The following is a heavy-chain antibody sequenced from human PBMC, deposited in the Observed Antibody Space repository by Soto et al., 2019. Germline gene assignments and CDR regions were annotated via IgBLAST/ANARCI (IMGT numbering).Heavy chain of an antibody. Sequence: GGSLRLSCAASGFTFSNAWMSWVRQAPGKGLEWDGRIKSKTDGGTTDYAAPVKGRFTISRDDSKNTLYLQMNSLKTEDTAVYYCTTVFVPGLHSSSFGFDPWGQGTLVTVSS. J-gene: IGHJ5*02. CDR1: GFTFSNAW. V-gene: IGHV3-15*01. CDR2: IKSKTDGGTT. CDR3: TTVFVPGLHSSSFGFDP. D-gene: IGHD6-6*01.